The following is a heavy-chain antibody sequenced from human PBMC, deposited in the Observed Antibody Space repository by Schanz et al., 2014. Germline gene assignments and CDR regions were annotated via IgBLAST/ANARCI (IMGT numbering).Heavy chain of an antibody. CDR3: AKVRYSSGWRGDYFDE. D-gene: IGHD6-25*01. CDR2: ISASGGDT. CDR1: GFTFSTDA. J-gene: IGHJ4*02. Sequence: EVQLLESGGGLVQPGGSLRLSCAASGFTFSTDAMSWVRQAPGKGLEWLSVISASGGDTYYADSVKGRFTSSRDNSKNTLYLQMNSLRAEDTAVYFCAKVRYSSGWRGDYFDEWGQGTLXTVAS. V-gene: IGHV3-23*01.